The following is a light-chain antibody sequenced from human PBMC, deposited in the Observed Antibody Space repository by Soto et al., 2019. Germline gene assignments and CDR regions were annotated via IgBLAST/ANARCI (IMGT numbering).Light chain of an antibody. V-gene: IGKV3-15*01. J-gene: IGKJ1*01. CDR3: PQSQDLPPP. CDR1: QSVSSN. Sequence: GMTLSLATVCVSAGERATLSCRASQSVSSNLAWYQQKPGQAPRLLIYEVSTRATYIPARFSGRGSRTEFTLTISTLQAEDSVFYSCPQSQDLPPPFGQGTKVDI. CDR2: EVS.